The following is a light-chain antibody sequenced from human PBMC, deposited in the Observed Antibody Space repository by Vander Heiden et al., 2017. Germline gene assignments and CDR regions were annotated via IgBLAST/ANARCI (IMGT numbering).Light chain of an antibody. V-gene: IGKV1-39*01. CDR3: QQSYSIAST. J-gene: IGKJ2*01. CDR1: QGISTF. CDR2: FAS. Sequence: DIQMTQSPSSLSASVGDRVTITCRASQGISTFLNWYQQRPRKAPKLLIYFASSLQTGVPSRFSGSGSGANFTLTIISLQPEDSATYYCQQSYSIASTFGQGTELEIK.